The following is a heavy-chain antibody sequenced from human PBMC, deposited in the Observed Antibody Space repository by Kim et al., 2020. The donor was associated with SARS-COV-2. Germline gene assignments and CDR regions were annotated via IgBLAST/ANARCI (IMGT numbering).Heavy chain of an antibody. V-gene: IGHV3-74*01. D-gene: IGHD3-22*01. CDR3: ARPYFYDRDYYSWHFDL. J-gene: IGHJ2*01. Sequence: VKGRFTISRDNAKNTLYLQMNSLRAEDTAVYYCARPYFYDRDYYSWHFDLWGRGTLVTVSS.